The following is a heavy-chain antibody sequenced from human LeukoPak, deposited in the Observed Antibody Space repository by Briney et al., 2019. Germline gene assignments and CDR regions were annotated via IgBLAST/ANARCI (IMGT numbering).Heavy chain of an antibody. J-gene: IGHJ6*04. V-gene: IGHV4-34*01. CDR3: ARGDCSGGSCYSRSRTYGMDV. Sequence: SETLSLTCAVYGGSFSGYYWSWIRQPPGKGLEWIGEINHRGSTNYNPSLMSRVTISVDTSKNQFSLKLSSVTAADTAVYYCARGDCSGGSCYSRSRTYGMDVWGKGTTVTVSS. D-gene: IGHD2-15*01. CDR1: GGSFSGYY. CDR2: INHRGST.